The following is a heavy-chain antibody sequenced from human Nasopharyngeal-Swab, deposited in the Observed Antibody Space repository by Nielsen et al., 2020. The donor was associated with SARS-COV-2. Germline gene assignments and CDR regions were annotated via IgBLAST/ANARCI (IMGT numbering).Heavy chain of an antibody. Sequence: SVKVSCKTSGGTFSRHAIHWVRQAPGQGLEWMGGIIPVLRTTKYAPKFQGRVSITADESTSTAYMELSSLRSEDTALFYCATLGEVSGLDYWGQGSLVTASS. CDR1: GGTFSRHA. J-gene: IGHJ4*02. CDR3: ATLGEVSGLDY. D-gene: IGHD6-19*01. CDR2: IIPVLRTT. V-gene: IGHV1-69*13.